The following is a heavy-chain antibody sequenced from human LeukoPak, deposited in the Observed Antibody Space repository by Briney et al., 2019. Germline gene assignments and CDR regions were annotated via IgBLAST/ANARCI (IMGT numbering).Heavy chain of an antibody. J-gene: IGHJ5*02. CDR1: DGSISSSTFY. D-gene: IGHD3-10*01. Sequence: SETLSLTCTVADGSISSSTFYWGWIRQPPGKGLEWIGSIHYSGNTYFNPSLKSRVTTSVDTSKNQISLKLNSVTAADTAVYYCARGYGSGNNWFDPWGQGTLVTVSS. CDR2: IHYSGNT. V-gene: IGHV4-39*01. CDR3: ARGYGSGNNWFDP.